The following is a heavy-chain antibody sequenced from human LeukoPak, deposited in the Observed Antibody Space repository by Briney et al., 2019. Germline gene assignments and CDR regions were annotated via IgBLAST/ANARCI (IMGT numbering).Heavy chain of an antibody. CDR1: GFLFGDFA. CDR3: TRDHRDDWNPGYYFDY. D-gene: IGHD1-1*01. Sequence: GGSLRLSCTTSGFLFGDFAMNWVRQAPGKGLEWVGFIKTQVYGGTTEYGASVKGRFTISRDDSRAIAYLQMNSLKTEDTAVYFCTRDHRDDWNPGYYFDYWGQGALVTVSS. J-gene: IGHJ4*02. CDR2: IKTQVYGGTT. V-gene: IGHV3-49*04.